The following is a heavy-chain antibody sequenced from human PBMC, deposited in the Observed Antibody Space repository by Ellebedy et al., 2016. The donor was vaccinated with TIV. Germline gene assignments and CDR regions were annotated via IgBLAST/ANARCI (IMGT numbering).Heavy chain of an antibody. CDR3: KLGYCSGPSCAYFSDQ. Sequence: MPSETLSLTCAVYGGSFTEYYWNWIRQSPGKGLEWIGELNHGGSPKYNPSLKSRVAISLDTSKNQFSLKLNSVTAADTAVYYCKLGYCSGPSCAYFSDQWGRGTLVTVSS. D-gene: IGHD2-2*01. CDR1: GGSFTEYY. CDR2: LNHGGSP. V-gene: IGHV4-34*01. J-gene: IGHJ4*02.